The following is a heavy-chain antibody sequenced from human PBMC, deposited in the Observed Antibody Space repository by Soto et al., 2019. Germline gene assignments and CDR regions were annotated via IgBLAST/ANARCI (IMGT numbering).Heavy chain of an antibody. D-gene: IGHD3-9*01. CDR1: GGSISSGDYY. J-gene: IGHJ5*02. CDR2: IYYSGST. V-gene: IGHV4-30-4*01. Sequence: SETLSFTCTVSGGSISSGDYYWSWIRQPPGKGLEWIGYIYYSGSTYYNPSLKSRVTISVDTSKNQFSLKLSSVTAADTAVYYCAGADYDILTGYYHWGQGTLVTVSS. CDR3: AGADYDILTGYYH.